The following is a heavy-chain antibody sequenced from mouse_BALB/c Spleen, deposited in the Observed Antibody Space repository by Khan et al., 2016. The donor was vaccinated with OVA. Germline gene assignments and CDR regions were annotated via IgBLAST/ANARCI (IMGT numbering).Heavy chain of an antibody. D-gene: IGHD1-1*02. CDR2: IWGDGNT. CDR3: AKGRWYYAVDY. J-gene: IGHJ4*01. CDR1: GFSLTSYG. Sequence: QVQLKESGPGLVAPSQSLSITCTVSGFSLTSYGVSWFRQPPGKGLEWLGVIWGDGNTNFHSAIRSRLSISKDNSKSQVFLKLNSLQTDDTATYYCAKGRWYYAVDYWGQGTSVTVSS. V-gene: IGHV2-3*01.